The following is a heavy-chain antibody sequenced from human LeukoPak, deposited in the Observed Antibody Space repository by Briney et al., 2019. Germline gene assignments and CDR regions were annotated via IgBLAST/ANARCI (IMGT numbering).Heavy chain of an antibody. CDR2: IAYDGSRA. D-gene: IGHD1-14*01. CDR3: TRYNNDHFDY. V-gene: IGHV3-33*01. J-gene: IGHJ4*02. CDR1: GFTFGGYG. Sequence: GGSLRLSCAGSGFTFGGYGMHWFRQTPGKGLEWVAVIAYDGSRAFYADSVKGRFTISRDNSKNTMSVQMDDLRAEDTTVYYCTRYNNDHFDYWGQGTLVTVSS.